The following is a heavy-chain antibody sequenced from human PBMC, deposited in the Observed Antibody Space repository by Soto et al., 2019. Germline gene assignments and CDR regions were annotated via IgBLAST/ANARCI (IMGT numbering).Heavy chain of an antibody. CDR3: ARALHYDFWSGSNNWFDY. D-gene: IGHD3-3*01. Sequence: ASVKVSCKASGYTFTSYYMPWVRQAPGQGLEWMGIINPSGGSTSYAQKFQGRVTMTRDTSTSTVYMELSSLRSEDTAVYYCARALHYDFWSGSNNWFDYWGQGTLVTVSS. V-gene: IGHV1-46*01. CDR2: INPSGGST. CDR1: GYTFTSYY. J-gene: IGHJ5*01.